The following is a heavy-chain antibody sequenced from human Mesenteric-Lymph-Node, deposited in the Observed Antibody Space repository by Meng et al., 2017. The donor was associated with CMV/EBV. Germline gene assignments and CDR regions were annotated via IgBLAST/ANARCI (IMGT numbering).Heavy chain of an antibody. CDR3: ARNYISGSIDY. D-gene: IGHD3-10*01. V-gene: IGHV3-30*01. CDR2: ITYDGSPQ. Sequence: GESLKISCAASGFTFSSYAMHWVRQAPGKGLDWVAFITYDGSPQYYADSLKGRFTISRDNSKNTLYLQMNSLRAEDTALYYCARNYISGSIDYWGQGTLVTVSS. CDR1: GFTFSSYA. J-gene: IGHJ4*02.